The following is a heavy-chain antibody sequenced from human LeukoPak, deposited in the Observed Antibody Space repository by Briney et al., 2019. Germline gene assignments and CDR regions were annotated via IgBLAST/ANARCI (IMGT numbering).Heavy chain of an antibody. J-gene: IGHJ6*03. CDR3: ARTVRGVVYYYYYYMDV. V-gene: IGHV1-3*01. D-gene: IGHD3-10*01. CDR2: INADNGNT. Sequence: ASVKVSCKASGYIFTSHAIYWVRQAPGQRLVWMGWINADNGNTKYSQKFQGRVTITRDTSEHTAYMELSGLRSEDTAVYYCARTVRGVVYYYYYYMDVWGKGTTVTVSS. CDR1: GYIFTSHA.